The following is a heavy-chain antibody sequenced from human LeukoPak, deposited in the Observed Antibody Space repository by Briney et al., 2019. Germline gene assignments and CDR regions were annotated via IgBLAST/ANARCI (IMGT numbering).Heavy chain of an antibody. V-gene: IGHV4-34*01. CDR3: ARGWQGRTAYYYYMDV. Sequence: SETLSLTCAVYGGSFSGYYWSWIRQPPGKGLEWIREINHSGSTNYNPSLKSRVTISVDTSKNQFSLKLSSVTAADTAVYYCARGWQGRTAYYYYMDVWGKGTTVTVSS. J-gene: IGHJ6*03. D-gene: IGHD2-21*02. CDR2: INHSGST. CDR1: GGSFSGYY.